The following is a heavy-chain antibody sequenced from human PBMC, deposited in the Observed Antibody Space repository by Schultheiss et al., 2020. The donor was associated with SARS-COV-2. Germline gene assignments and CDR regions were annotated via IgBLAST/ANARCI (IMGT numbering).Heavy chain of an antibody. CDR3: ATQGRVPPNKYYYYMDV. V-gene: IGHV3-30*04. CDR1: EFTFSHNA. D-gene: IGHD1/OR15-1a*01. Sequence: GGSLRLSCAASEFTFSHNAMHWVRQAPGRGLEWVAVISYDGSDKYYADSVKGRFTISRDNSKNTLYLQMNSLRAEDTAVYYCATQGRVPPNKYYYYMDVWGKGTTVTVSS. CDR2: ISYDGSDK. J-gene: IGHJ6*03.